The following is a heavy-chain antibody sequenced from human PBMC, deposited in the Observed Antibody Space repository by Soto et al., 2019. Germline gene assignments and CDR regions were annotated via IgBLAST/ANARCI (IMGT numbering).Heavy chain of an antibody. V-gene: IGHV4-59*01. Sequence: SETLSLTCTVSGGSISSYYWSWIRQPPGKGLEWIGYIYYSGSTNYNPSLKSRVTISVDTSKNQFSLKLSSVTAADTAVYYCARFEYSYGYYYYGMDVWGQGTTVTVSS. CDR2: IYYSGST. D-gene: IGHD5-18*01. CDR3: ARFEYSYGYYYYGMDV. CDR1: GGSISSYY. J-gene: IGHJ6*02.